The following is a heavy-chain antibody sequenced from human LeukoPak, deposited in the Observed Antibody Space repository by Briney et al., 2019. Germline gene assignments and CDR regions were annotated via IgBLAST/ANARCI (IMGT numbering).Heavy chain of an antibody. V-gene: IGHV1-3*01. D-gene: IGHD3-9*01. CDR1: GYTFTSYA. CDR2: INAGNGNT. Sequence: ASVKVSCKASGYTFTSYAMHWVRQAPGQRLEWMGWINAGNGNTKYSQKFQGRVTITRDTSASTAYMELSSLRSEDTAVYYCARAYFVPEIRFYFDYWGQGTLVTVSS. J-gene: IGHJ4*02. CDR3: ARAYFVPEIRFYFDY.